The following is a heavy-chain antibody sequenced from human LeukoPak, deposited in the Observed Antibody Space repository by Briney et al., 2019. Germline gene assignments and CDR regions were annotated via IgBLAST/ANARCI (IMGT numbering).Heavy chain of an antibody. J-gene: IGHJ6*03. Sequence: SQTLSLTCTVSGGSISSGSYYWSWIRQPAGKGLEWIGRIYTSGSTNYNPSLKSRVTISVDTSKNQFSLKLSSVTAADTAVYYCARDYSSSSYYYYYMDVWGKGTTVTVSS. CDR2: IYTSGST. V-gene: IGHV4-61*02. CDR3: ARDYSSSSYYYYYMDV. CDR1: GGSISSGSYY. D-gene: IGHD6-6*01.